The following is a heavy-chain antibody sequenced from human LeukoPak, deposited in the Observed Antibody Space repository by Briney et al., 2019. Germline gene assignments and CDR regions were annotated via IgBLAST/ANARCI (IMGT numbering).Heavy chain of an antibody. V-gene: IGHV4-59*01. D-gene: IGHD2-2*02. CDR2: IYYSGST. J-gene: IGHJ4*02. Sequence: SENLSLTCTVSGGSISSYYWSWIRQPPGKGLEWIGYIYYSGSTNYNPSLKSRVTISVDTSKTQFSLKLSSVTAADTAVYYCAREYRLSYYFDYWGQGTLVTVSS. CDR3: AREYRLSYYFDY. CDR1: GGSISSYY.